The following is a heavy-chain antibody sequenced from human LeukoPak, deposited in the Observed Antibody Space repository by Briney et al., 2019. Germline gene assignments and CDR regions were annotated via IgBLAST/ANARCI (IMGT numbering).Heavy chain of an antibody. V-gene: IGHV3-21*01. CDR3: ARRGKRWLRDRYYYMDV. CDR1: GFTFSSYS. D-gene: IGHD5-24*01. Sequence: GGSLRLSCAASGFTFSSYSMNWVRQAPGKGLEWVSSISSSSSYIYYADSVKGRFTISRDNAKNSLYLQMNSLRAEDTAVYYCARRGKRWLRDRYYYMDVWGKGTTVTVSS. J-gene: IGHJ6*03. CDR2: ISSSSSYI.